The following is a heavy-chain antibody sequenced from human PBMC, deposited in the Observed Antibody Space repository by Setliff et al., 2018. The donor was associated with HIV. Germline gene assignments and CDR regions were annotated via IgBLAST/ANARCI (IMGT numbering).Heavy chain of an antibody. CDR2: ISAYNGNT. V-gene: IGHV1-18*01. CDR3: ARMVRGVMSFDY. CDR1: GYTFTSYG. J-gene: IGHJ4*02. Sequence: ASVKVSCKASGYTFTSYGISWVRQAPGQGLEWMGWISAYNGNTNYAQKLQGRVTMTRNTSISTAYMELSSLRSEDTAVYYCARMVRGVMSFDYWGQGTLVTVSS. D-gene: IGHD3-10*01.